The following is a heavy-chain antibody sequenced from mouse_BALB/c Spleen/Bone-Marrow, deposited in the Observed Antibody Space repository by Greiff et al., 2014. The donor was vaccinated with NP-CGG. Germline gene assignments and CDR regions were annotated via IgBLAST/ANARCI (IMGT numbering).Heavy chain of an antibody. J-gene: IGHJ2*01. D-gene: IGHD2-4*01. Sequence: VMLVESGPGLVAPSQSLSITCTVSGFSLSSYGVHWVRQPPGKGLEWLGIIWAGGSTNYNPDLMSRLSISKDTSKSQVFVKMNSLKTDDTAIYYCARDRSIVYDYPFDYWGQGTTLTVSS. CDR1: GFSLSSYG. V-gene: IGHV2-9*02. CDR2: IWAGGST. CDR3: ARDRSIVYDYPFDY.